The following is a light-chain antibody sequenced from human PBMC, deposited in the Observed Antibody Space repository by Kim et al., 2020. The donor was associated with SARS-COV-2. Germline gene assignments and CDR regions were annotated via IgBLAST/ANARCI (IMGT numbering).Light chain of an antibody. Sequence: DIQMTQSPSTLSASVGDRVTITCRASQTITRWLAWYRQKLGKVPELLIYGASTLRSGVPSRFSGSGSGTEFTLTINGLQPDDFATYYCQQYNLYPLTFGGGTKVDIK. CDR2: GAS. J-gene: IGKJ4*01. CDR1: QTITRW. V-gene: IGKV1-5*01. CDR3: QQYNLYPLT.